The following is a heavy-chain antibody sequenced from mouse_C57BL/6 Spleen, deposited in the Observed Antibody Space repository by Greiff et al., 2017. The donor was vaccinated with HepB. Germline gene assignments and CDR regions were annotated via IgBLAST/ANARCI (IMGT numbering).Heavy chain of an antibody. CDR1: GYAFSSSW. D-gene: IGHD1-1*01. Sequence: VQLQQSGPELVKPGASVKISCKASGYAFSSSWMNWVKQRPGKGLEWIGRIYPGDGDTNYNGKFKGKATLTADKSSSTAYMQLSSLTSEDSAVYFCARTLYYEVDYWGQGTTLTVSS. J-gene: IGHJ2*01. CDR2: IYPGDGDT. CDR3: ARTLYYEVDY. V-gene: IGHV1-82*01.